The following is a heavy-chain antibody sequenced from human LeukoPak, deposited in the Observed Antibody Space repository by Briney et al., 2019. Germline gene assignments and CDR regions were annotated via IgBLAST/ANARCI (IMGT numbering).Heavy chain of an antibody. CDR2: VYYSGTT. V-gene: IGHV4-59*11. CDR3: ARVLSWFDP. CDR1: GGSITSHY. Sequence: PSETLSLTCTVSGGSITSHYWSWIRQPPGKGLEWIGYVYYSGTTNYNPSLESRVTISVDTSKNQFSLKLSSVTAADTAVYYCARVLSWFDPWGQGTLVTVSS. J-gene: IGHJ5*02.